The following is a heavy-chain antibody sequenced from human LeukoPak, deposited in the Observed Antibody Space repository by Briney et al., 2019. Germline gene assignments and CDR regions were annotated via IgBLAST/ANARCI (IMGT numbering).Heavy chain of an antibody. CDR2: IYSGGST. CDR3: ARGPTTVINYFDC. CDR1: GFTFSSNY. V-gene: IGHV3-53*01. Sequence: GGSLRLSCAASGFTFSSNYMNWVRQAPRKGLEWVSVIYSGGSTYYADSVKGRFTISRDNSKNTLYLQMNSLRAEDTAVYYCARGPTTVINYFDCWGQGTLVTVSS. D-gene: IGHD4-17*01. J-gene: IGHJ4*02.